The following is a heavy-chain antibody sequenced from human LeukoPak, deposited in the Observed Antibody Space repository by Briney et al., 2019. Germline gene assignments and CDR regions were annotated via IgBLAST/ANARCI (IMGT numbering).Heavy chain of an antibody. CDR3: ARGPRATGYSYGYSLDP. D-gene: IGHD5-18*01. J-gene: IGHJ5*02. CDR2: IYDSGST. Sequence: SETLSLTCTVSGGSIRSSYYYWGWIRQPPGKGLEWIGSIYDSGSTYYNPSLKSRVTISVDTSKNQFSLKLNSVTAADTAVYYCARGPRATGYSYGYSLDPWGQGTLVTVSS. CDR1: GGSIRSSYYY. V-gene: IGHV4-39*01.